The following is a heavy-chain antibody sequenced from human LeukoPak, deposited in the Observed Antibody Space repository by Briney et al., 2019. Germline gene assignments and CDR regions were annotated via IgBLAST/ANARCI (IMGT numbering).Heavy chain of an antibody. J-gene: IGHJ4*02. CDR2: INNSGYI. Sequence: SETLSLTCTISGGSICSYYWSWIRQPPGKGLEWIAYINNSGYIRYNPSLENRVTISVDTSKNQFSLNLNSVTAADTAVYYCAREGYDSNIYYKADYWGQGTLVTVSS. CDR3: AREGYDSNIYYKADY. D-gene: IGHD3-22*01. CDR1: GGSICSYY. V-gene: IGHV4-59*01.